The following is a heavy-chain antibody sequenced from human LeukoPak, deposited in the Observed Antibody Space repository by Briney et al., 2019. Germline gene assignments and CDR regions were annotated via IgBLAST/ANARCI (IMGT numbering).Heavy chain of an antibody. Sequence: GGSLRLSCVASGFTFSSYWMNWVRQAPGKGLEWVANIKQDGREKYYVDSVKGRFTISRDNAKNSLYLQMNSLRAEDTAVYYCARSHDFWSGYYVDYWGQGTLVTVSS. V-gene: IGHV3-7*01. CDR2: IKQDGREK. J-gene: IGHJ4*02. D-gene: IGHD3-3*01. CDR1: GFTFSSYW. CDR3: ARSHDFWSGYYVDY.